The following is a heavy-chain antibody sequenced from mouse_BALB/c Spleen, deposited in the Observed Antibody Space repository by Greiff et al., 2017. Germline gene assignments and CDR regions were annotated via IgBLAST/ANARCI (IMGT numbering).Heavy chain of an antibody. Sequence: EVKLVESGPGLVKPSQSLSLTCTVTGYSITSDYAWNWIRQFPGNKLEWMGYISYSGSTSYNPSLKSRISITRDTSKNQFFLQLNSVTTEDTATYYCARSSYYGSSYAMDYWGQGTSVTVSS. J-gene: IGHJ4*01. D-gene: IGHD1-1*01. CDR1: GYSITSDYA. CDR3: ARSSYYGSSYAMDY. CDR2: ISYSGST. V-gene: IGHV3-2*02.